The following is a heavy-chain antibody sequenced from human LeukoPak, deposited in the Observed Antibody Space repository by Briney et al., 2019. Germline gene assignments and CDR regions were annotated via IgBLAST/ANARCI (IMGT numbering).Heavy chain of an antibody. CDR1: GGSISSGHNY. J-gene: IGHJ5*02. CDR2: IYYSGST. CDR3: ARGGLRWFPH. V-gene: IGHV4-31*03. Sequence: SETLSLTCTVSGGSISSGHNYWSWIRQHPGKGLEWIGYIYYSGSTYYNPSLKSRLTISVDTSKNQFSLKLSSVTAADTAVYYCARGGLRWFPHWGQGTLVTVPS.